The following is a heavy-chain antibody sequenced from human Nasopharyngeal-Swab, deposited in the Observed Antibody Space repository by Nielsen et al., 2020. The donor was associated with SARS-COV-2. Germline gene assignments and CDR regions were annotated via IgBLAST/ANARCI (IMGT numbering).Heavy chain of an antibody. CDR2: ISAYNGNT. CDR1: GYTFTSYD. CDR3: ARDGGSYYDYYYGMDV. J-gene: IGHJ6*02. V-gene: IGHV1-18*04. D-gene: IGHD1-26*01. Sequence: ASVKVSCKASGYTFTSYDMHWVRQAPGQGLEWMGWISAYNGNTNYAQKLQGRVTMTTDTSTSTAYMELRSLRSDDTAVYYCARDGGSYYDYYYGMDVWGQGPTVTVSS.